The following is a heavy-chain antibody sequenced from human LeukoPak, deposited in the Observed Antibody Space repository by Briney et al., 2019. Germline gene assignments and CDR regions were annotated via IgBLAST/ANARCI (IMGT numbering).Heavy chain of an antibody. CDR1: GGSISPYY. CDR3: ARDRASAGGFDY. D-gene: IGHD2-15*01. CDR2: IYYSGTT. Sequence: TSETLSLTCSVSGGSISPYYWSWIRQPPGKGLEWIGYIYYSGTTNYNPSLQSRVTISVATSKNQFSLKLSSVTAADTALYYCARDRASAGGFDYWGQGTLVTVSS. V-gene: IGHV4-59*01. J-gene: IGHJ4*02.